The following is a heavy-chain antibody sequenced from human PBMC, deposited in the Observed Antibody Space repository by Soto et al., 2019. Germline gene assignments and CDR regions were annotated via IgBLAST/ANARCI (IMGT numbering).Heavy chain of an antibody. CDR3: ARGPSSLTRFDY. Sequence: GSLRLTCAASGXTISSYSMHWVRRAPGKGLEWVAAISYDGSNKYYADTVKCRFTISRDNSKNTLSLQMNSIRAEDTAVYYCARGPSSLTRFDYWGQGILVTVSS. D-gene: IGHD2-2*01. J-gene: IGHJ4*02. CDR1: GXTISSYS. CDR2: ISYDGSNK. V-gene: IGHV3-30-3*01.